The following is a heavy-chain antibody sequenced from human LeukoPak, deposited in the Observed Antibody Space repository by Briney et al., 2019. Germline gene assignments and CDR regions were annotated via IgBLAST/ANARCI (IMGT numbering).Heavy chain of an antibody. CDR2: ISYDGSNK. V-gene: IGHV3-30-3*01. CDR1: GFTFSSYA. CDR3: ARDQEWELPLY. Sequence: GGSLRLSCAASGFTFSSYAMHWVRQAPGKGLEWVAVISYDGSNKYYADSVKGRFTITRDNSKNTLYLQMHSLRAEDTAVYYCARDQEWELPLYWGQGTLVTVSS. J-gene: IGHJ4*02. D-gene: IGHD1-26*01.